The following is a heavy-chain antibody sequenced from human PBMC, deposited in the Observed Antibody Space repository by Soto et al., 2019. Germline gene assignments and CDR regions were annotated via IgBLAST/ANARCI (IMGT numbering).Heavy chain of an antibody. D-gene: IGHD2-15*01. CDR1: GYTFNTYG. CDR3: AREPLCGGRCYDNYFDP. Sequence: ASVKVSCKTSGYTFNTYGINWVRQAPGQGLELMGWISAYDGKTTYAEKFQDRVTITRETSASTAYMELTSLRSEDTAVYYCAREPLCGGRCYDNYFDPWGQGTLVTVS. J-gene: IGHJ5*02. V-gene: IGHV1-18*01. CDR2: ISAYDGKT.